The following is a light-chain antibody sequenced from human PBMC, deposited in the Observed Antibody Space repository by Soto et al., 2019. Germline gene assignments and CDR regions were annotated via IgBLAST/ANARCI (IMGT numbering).Light chain of an antibody. J-gene: IGKJ1*01. V-gene: IGKV1-27*01. CDR1: QDMSKH. Sequence: DFQRTQSQSSLSASVGDRVTITCRASQDMSKHLSWYEQKPGKVPNLLIYAASTLQSGVPSRFSGGGAGTDFTLTISSLQPEDIATYYCQKYNRTPRTFGQGTKVELK. CDR3: QKYNRTPRT. CDR2: AAS.